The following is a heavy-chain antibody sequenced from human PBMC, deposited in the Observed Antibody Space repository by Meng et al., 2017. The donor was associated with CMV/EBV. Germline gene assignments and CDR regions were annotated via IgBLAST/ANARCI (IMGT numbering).Heavy chain of an antibody. Sequence: SVMVSCKASGGTFSSYAISWVRQAPGQGLEWMGGIIPIFGTANYAQKFQGRVTITTDESTSTAYMELSSLRSEDTAVYYCARSIPDEAIPGQETGWFDPWGQGTLVTVSS. D-gene: IGHD2-2*02. CDR1: GGTFSSYA. CDR2: IIPIFGTA. V-gene: IGHV1-69*05. CDR3: ARSIPDEAIPGQETGWFDP. J-gene: IGHJ5*02.